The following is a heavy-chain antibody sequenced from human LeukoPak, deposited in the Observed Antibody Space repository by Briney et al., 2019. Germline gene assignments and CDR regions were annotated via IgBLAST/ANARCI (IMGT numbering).Heavy chain of an antibody. CDR3: ARGGWLGKPQRVDY. CDR1: GFTFSTYA. D-gene: IGHD6-19*01. V-gene: IGHV3-23*01. CDR2: ISGSGGST. Sequence: GGSLRLSCAASGFTFSTYAMSCVRQAPGKGLEWVSVISGSGGSTYYADSVKGRFTISRDNSKNTLYLQMNSLRADDTAVYYCARGGWLGKPQRVDYWGQGTLVTVSS. J-gene: IGHJ4*02.